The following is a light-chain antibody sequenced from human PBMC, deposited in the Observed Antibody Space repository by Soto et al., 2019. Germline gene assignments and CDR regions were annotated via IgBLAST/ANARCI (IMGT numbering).Light chain of an antibody. V-gene: IGKV3-11*01. CDR3: QQRSDWPPT. CDR2: DTS. CDR1: QTVGSY. J-gene: IGKJ1*01. Sequence: EIVLTQSPATLSFSPGERATLSCRASQTVGSYLAWFRQTPGQTPRLLIYDTSIRATGVPARFSGSGSGTDFTLTISSLEAEDFAIYYCQQRSDWPPTFGQGTKV.